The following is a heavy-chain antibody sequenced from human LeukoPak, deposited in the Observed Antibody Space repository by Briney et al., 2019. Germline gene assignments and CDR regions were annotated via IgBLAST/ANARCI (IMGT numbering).Heavy chain of an antibody. CDR3: ARDEGYSYGYVPDY. D-gene: IGHD5-18*01. CDR2: ISYDGSNK. CDR1: GFTFSSYG. J-gene: IGHJ4*02. Sequence: GRSLRLSCAASGFTFSSYGMHWVRQAPGKGLEWVAVISYDGSNKYYADSVKGRFTISRDNSKNTLYLQMNSLRAEDTAVYYCARDEGYSYGYVPDYWGQGTLVTVSS. V-gene: IGHV3-30*03.